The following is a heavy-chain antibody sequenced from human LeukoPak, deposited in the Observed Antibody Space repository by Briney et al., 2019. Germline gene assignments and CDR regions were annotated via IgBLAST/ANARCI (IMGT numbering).Heavy chain of an antibody. J-gene: IGHJ4*02. Sequence: PSETLSLTCTVSGGSISSGDYYWSWIRQPPGRGLEWIGYIYYSGSTYYNPSLKSRVTISVDTSKNQFSLKLSSVTAADTAVYYCARGLIYGGNFYWGQGTLVTVSS. CDR3: ARGLIYGGNFY. CDR1: GGSISSGDYY. V-gene: IGHV4-30-4*01. CDR2: IYYSGST. D-gene: IGHD4-23*01.